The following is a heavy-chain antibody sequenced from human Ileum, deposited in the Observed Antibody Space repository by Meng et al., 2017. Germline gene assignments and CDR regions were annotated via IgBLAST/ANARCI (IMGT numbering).Heavy chain of an antibody. Sequence: QGQLQQGGAGLLKPSEPLSLTVAFSGGAFSGYYWSWIRQPPGKGLEWIGEINHSGSTNYNPSLKSRVTISVDTSKNQFSLKLSSVTAADTAVYYCARGGPWFDPWGQGTLVTVSS. V-gene: IGHV4-34*01. CDR1: GGAFSGYY. CDR2: INHSGST. CDR3: ARGGPWFDP. J-gene: IGHJ5*02.